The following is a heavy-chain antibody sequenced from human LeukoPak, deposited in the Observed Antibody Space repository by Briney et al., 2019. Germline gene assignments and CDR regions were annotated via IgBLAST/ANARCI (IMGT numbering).Heavy chain of an antibody. D-gene: IGHD3-22*01. CDR3: AKDKGRPDSSGYYCSKIIDF. CDR1: GFIFSSYA. CDR2: ISGSGAST. V-gene: IGHV3-23*01. J-gene: IGHJ4*02. Sequence: AGGSLRLSCAASGFIFSSYAMNWVRQARGKGLEWVSGISGSGASTYYADSVKGLFTISRDNYRNTLYLQLNSLRVEDTAVYYCAKDKGRPDSSGYYCSKIIDFGGQRTLVTVSS.